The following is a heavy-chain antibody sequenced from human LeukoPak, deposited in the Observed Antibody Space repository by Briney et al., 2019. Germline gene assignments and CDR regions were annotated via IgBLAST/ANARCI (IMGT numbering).Heavy chain of an antibody. V-gene: IGHV4-59*01. Sequence: KPSETLSLTCTVSGGTISSYYWSWIRQPPGKGLEWIGYIYYSGSTNYNPSLKSRVTISVDTSKNQFSLKLSSVTAADTAVYYCARAYYQGDAFDIWGQGTMVTVSS. CDR2: IYYSGST. J-gene: IGHJ3*02. D-gene: IGHD1-26*01. CDR3: ARAYYQGDAFDI. CDR1: GGTISSYY.